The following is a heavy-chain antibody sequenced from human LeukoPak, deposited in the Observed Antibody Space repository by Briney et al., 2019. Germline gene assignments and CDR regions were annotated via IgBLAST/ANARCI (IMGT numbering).Heavy chain of an antibody. CDR2: ISPSGSAT. J-gene: IGHJ4*02. Sequence: GGSLRLSCAVSGYSFSDYYMSWMRQAPGKGLEWVSYISPSGSATYYADSVKGRFTISRDNAKNSLYLQMNSLRAEDTAVYYCARDRVGAFDYWGQGTLVTVSS. CDR1: GYSFSDYY. CDR3: ARDRVGAFDY. V-gene: IGHV3-11*01. D-gene: IGHD1-26*01.